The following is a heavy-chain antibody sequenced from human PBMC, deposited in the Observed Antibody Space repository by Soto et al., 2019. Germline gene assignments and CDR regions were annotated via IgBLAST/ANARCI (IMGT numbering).Heavy chain of an antibody. J-gene: IGHJ4*02. CDR2: ITSSGSEV. D-gene: IGHD6-19*01. CDR1: GFTFSGSA. V-gene: IGHV3-23*01. CDR3: AKEGYDSGWYWDS. Sequence: EGSLRLSCVASGFTFSGSAMTWVRQAPGKWLEYVSSITSSGSEVFHAASVKGRFTMSRDNSKNMLYLQMNSLRAEDTAVYYCAKEGYDSGWYWDSWGKGALVTVSS.